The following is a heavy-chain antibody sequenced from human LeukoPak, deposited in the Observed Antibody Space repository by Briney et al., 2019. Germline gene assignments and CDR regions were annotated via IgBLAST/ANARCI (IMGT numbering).Heavy chain of an antibody. V-gene: IGHV3-30*04. CDR2: ISYDGSNK. D-gene: IGHD6-13*01. CDR1: GFTFSSYA. Sequence: PGGSLSLSCAASGFTFSSYAMHWVRQAPGKGLEWVAVISYDGSNKYYADSVKGRFTISRDNSKNTLYLQMNSLRAEDTAVYYCARTEGIAAASRGFYYWGQGTLVTVYS. J-gene: IGHJ4*02. CDR3: ARTEGIAAASRGFYY.